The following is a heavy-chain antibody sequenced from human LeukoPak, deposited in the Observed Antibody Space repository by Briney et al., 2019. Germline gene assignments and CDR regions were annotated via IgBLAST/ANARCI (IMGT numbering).Heavy chain of an antibody. J-gene: IGHJ4*02. CDR3: AKGHNSGWYLSHLY. Sequence: PGGSLRLSCAASGFTFSSYGMSWVRQAPGKGLEWVSAISGSGGSTYYADSVKGRFAISRDNSKNTLYLQMNSLRAEDTAVYYCAKGHNSGWYLSHLYWGQGTLVTVSS. D-gene: IGHD6-19*01. CDR1: GFTFSSYG. V-gene: IGHV3-23*01. CDR2: ISGSGGST.